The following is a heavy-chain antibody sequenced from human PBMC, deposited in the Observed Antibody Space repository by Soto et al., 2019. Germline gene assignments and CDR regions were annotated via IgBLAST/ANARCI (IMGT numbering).Heavy chain of an antibody. D-gene: IGHD3-10*01. CDR2: IYYSGST. J-gene: IGHJ5*02. V-gene: IGHV4-39*01. Sequence: QLQLQESGPGLVKPSETLSLTCTVSGGSISSSSYYWGWIRQPPGKGLEWIGSIYYSGSTYYNPSLKSRVTISVDTSKNQFSLKLSSVTAADTAVYYCARYYYGSGRFDPWGQGTLVTVSS. CDR1: GGSISSSSYY. CDR3: ARYYYGSGRFDP.